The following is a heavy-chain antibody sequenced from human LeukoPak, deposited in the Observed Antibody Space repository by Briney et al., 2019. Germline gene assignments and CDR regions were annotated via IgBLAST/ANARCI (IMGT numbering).Heavy chain of an antibody. J-gene: IGHJ4*02. Sequence: SETLSLTCTVSGGSISSSSYYWGWIRQPPGKGLEWIGSIYYSGSTYYNPSLKSRVTISVDTSKNQFSLKLSSVTAADTAVYYRARHRDDILTGYMDWGQGTLVTVSS. CDR1: GGSISSSSYY. V-gene: IGHV4-39*01. CDR2: IYYSGST. D-gene: IGHD3-9*01. CDR3: ARHRDDILTGYMD.